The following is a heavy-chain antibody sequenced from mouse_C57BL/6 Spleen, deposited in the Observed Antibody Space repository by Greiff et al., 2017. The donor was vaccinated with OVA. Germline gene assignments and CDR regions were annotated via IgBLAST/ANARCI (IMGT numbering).Heavy chain of an antibody. CDR1: GFTFSSYA. J-gene: IGHJ3*01. D-gene: IGHD1-1*01. CDR2: ISDGGSYT. CDR3: ARDLGYYGSSPFAY. Sequence: EVMLVESGGGLVKPGGSLKLSCAASGFTFSSYAMSWVRQTPEKRLEWVATISDGGSYTYYPDNVKGRFTISRDNAKNNLYLQMSHLKSEDTAMYYCARDLGYYGSSPFAYWGQGTLVTVSA. V-gene: IGHV5-4*01.